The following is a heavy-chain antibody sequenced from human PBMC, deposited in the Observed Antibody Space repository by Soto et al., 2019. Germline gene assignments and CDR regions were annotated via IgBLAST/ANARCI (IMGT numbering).Heavy chain of an antibody. CDR1: GYAFSNND. CDR2: MNPNSGNG. Sequence: QVQLVQSGAEVKKPGASVKVSCRASGYAFSNNDISWVRQGTGQGLEWMGWMNPNSGNGGYAQKFQGRATMTRDTSTSTAYMELSSLTSDDTAIYYCARMATSGTLNWFDPWGQGTLVTVSS. CDR3: ARMATSGTLNWFDP. V-gene: IGHV1-8*01. J-gene: IGHJ5*02.